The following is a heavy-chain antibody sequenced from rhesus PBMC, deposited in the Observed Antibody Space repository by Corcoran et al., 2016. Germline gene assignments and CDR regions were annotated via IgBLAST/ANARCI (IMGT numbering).Heavy chain of an antibody. D-gene: IGHD6-25*01. CDR3: ASLIIAAAGTFDY. CDR2: INSAGSST. J-gene: IGHJ4*01. V-gene: IGHV3-14*01. Sequence: EVQLVESGGGLAKPGGSWRLSWAASGFPFSSYGMPWVRRAPGRGLEWISAINSAGSSTYYADSVKGRFTISRENAKNTLYLQMDSLRAEDTAVYYCASLIIAAAGTFDYWGQGVLVTVSS. CDR1: GFPFSSYG.